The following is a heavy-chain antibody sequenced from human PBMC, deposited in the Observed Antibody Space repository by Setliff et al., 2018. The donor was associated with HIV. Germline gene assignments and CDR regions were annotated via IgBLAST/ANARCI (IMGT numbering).Heavy chain of an antibody. D-gene: IGHD3-3*01. J-gene: IGHJ6*02. V-gene: IGHV4-31*03. CDR2: MFYSGTT. Sequence: SETLSLTCSVSGDSVTSGGFFWGWIRQRPEKGLEWIGHMFYSGTTYYSPSLKSRVRISRDTSENQFSLKLTSVTAADTAAYYCARITIFVPGNPYFYGMDVWGLGTTVTVSS. CDR3: ARITIFVPGNPYFYGMDV. CDR1: GDSVTSGGFF.